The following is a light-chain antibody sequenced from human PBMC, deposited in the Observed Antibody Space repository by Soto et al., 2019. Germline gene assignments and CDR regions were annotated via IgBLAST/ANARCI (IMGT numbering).Light chain of an antibody. V-gene: IGKV1-5*03. CDR1: QHIATW. CDR3: QHYSSFTT. Sequence: DIQMTQTPSTLSASVGDRVTITCRASQHIATWCAWYQQKPGNAPKLLIYQASTLQGGVPSRFSGSGSGTEFTLTSSSLQPDDFATYYCQHYSSFTTFGQGTKVDI. CDR2: QAS. J-gene: IGKJ1*01.